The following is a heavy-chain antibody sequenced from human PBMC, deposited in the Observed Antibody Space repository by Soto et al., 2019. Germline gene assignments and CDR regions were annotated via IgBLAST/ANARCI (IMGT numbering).Heavy chain of an antibody. V-gene: IGHV4-34*01. CDR1: GGSFSGYY. J-gene: IGHJ5*02. D-gene: IGHD6-19*01. CDR3: ARVYSSGWYNWFDP. Sequence: SETLSLTCAVYGGSFSGYYWSWIRQPPGKGLEWIGEINHSGSTNYNPSLKSRVTISVDTSKNQFSLKLSSVTAADTAVYYCARVYSSGWYNWFDPWGQGTLVTAPQ. CDR2: INHSGST.